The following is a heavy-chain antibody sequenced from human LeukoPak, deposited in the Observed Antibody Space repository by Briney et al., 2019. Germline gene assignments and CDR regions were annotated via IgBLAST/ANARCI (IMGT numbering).Heavy chain of an antibody. Sequence: SETLSLTCAVYGGSFSGYYWSWIRQPPGKGLEWIGYIYYSGSTNYNPSLKSRVTISVDTSKNQFSLKLSSVTAADTAVYYCARVRGGYCDYWGQGTLVTVSS. D-gene: IGHD2-15*01. CDR2: IYYSGST. V-gene: IGHV4-59*01. CDR3: ARVRGGYCDY. J-gene: IGHJ4*02. CDR1: GGSFSGYY.